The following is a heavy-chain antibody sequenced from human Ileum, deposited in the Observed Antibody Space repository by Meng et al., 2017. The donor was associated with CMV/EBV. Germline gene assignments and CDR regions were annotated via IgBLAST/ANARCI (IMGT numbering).Heavy chain of an antibody. Sequence: VQLVESGGGFIQPGGSLSMSLAASGFNVSSIYMSRVRQAAGKGLEWVSVIYSDGNTYYAYSAKGRFTISRDNSKNSLYLQMHSLRVEDTSVYYCASRPTGDHGMLDYWGRGTLVTVSS. D-gene: IGHD4-17*01. CDR2: IYSDGNT. V-gene: IGHV3-53*01. CDR3: ASRPTGDHGMLDY. CDR1: GFNVSSIY. J-gene: IGHJ4*02.